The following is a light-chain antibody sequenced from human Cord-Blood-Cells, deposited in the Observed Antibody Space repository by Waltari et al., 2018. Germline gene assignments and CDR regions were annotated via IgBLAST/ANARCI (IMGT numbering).Light chain of an antibody. J-gene: IGKJ2*01. V-gene: IGKV3-20*01. CDR1: QSVSSSY. CDR3: QQYGSSHPAYT. Sequence: ELVFTQSPGTLSLSPGERATLSCRASQSVSSSYLAWYQQKPGQAPRLLIYGASSRATGIPDRFSGSGYGTDFTLTISRLEPEDFAVYYCQQYGSSHPAYTFGQGTKLEIK. CDR2: GAS.